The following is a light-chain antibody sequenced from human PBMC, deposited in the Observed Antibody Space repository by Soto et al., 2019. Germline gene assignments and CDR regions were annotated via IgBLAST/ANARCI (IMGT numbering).Light chain of an antibody. CDR2: GVS. V-gene: IGLV2-14*01. Sequence: QSVLAQPSSVSGSPGQSITISCTGTSTDVGGYNYVSWYQHHPGKGPKLIIYGVSNRPSGVSDRFSGSKSGNKASLIISNLXAEDESDYYCGSYTSTDTPFVFGTGTKVTVL. J-gene: IGLJ1*01. CDR3: GSYTSTDTPFV. CDR1: STDVGGYNY.